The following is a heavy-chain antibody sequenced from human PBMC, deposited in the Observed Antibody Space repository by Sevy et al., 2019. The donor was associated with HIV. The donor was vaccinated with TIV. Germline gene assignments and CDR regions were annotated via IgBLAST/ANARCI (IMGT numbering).Heavy chain of an antibody. J-gene: IGHJ6*02. V-gene: IGHV3-30*02. CDR3: AKEGTGGYYYYGMDV. CDR2: IRYDGSNK. CDR1: GFTFSSYG. Sequence: GGSLRLSCAASGFTFSSYGMHWVRQAPGKGLEWVAFIRYDGSNKYYADSVKGRFTSSRDNSKNTLYLQMNSLRAEDTAVYYCAKEGTGGYYYYGMDVWGQGTTVTVSS. D-gene: IGHD1-1*01.